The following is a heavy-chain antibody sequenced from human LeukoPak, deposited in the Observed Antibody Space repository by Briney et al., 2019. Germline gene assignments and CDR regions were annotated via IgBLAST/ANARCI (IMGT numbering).Heavy chain of an antibody. CDR1: GGSFSGYY. V-gene: IGHV4-34*01. D-gene: IGHD6-6*01. J-gene: IGHJ6*03. CDR2: INHSGST. Sequence: SETLSLTCAVYGGSFSGYYWSWIRQPPGKGLEWIGEINHSGSTNYNPSLKSRVTISVDTSKNQFSLKLSSVTAADTAVYYCARGQYSSSSAYYYHYMDVWGKGTTVTVSS. CDR3: ARGQYSSSSAYYYHYMDV.